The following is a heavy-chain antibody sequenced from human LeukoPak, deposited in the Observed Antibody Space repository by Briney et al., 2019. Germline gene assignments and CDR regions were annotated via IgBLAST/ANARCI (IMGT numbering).Heavy chain of an antibody. J-gene: IGHJ6*03. Sequence: PSETLSLTCTFYGGSVSSYYWSWIRQPAGKPLEWIGRVFVTGSPNYSPSLKTRVTISLDASKNQLSLRLASVTAADTAVYYCVRDYSSGWPMSYYNPYIDLWGKGTMVTASS. V-gene: IGHV4-4*07. D-gene: IGHD4-11*01. CDR3: VRDYSSGWPMSYYNPYIDL. CDR2: VFVTGSP. CDR1: GGSVSSYY.